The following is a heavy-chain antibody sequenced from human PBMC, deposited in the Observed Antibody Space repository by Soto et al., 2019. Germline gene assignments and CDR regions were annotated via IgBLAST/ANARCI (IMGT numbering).Heavy chain of an antibody. D-gene: IGHD6-6*01. Sequence: SETLSLTCTVSGGSISSYYWTWIRQPAGKGLEWIGHIFPGGSTNYNAALKSRVTMSVDASKSQFSLRLSSVTAADTAMYYCARDSSRAPYSDYWGRGTLVTVSS. J-gene: IGHJ4*02. CDR3: ARDSSRAPYSDY. CDR1: GGSISSYY. V-gene: IGHV4-4*07. CDR2: IFPGGST.